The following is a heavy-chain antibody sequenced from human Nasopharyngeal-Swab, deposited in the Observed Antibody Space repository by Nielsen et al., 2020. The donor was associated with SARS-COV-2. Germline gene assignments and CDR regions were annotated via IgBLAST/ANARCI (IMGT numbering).Heavy chain of an antibody. CDR2: ISHNSGT. CDR3: AKEGGTGWFDP. D-gene: IGHD1-14*01. J-gene: IGHJ5*02. CDR1: GVSITSQY. V-gene: IGHV4-59*11. Sequence: SETLSLTCPVSGVSITSQYWSWIRQPPGKGLEWIGYISHNSGTSYNPSLKSRVTMFMDTSKNQFSLRLTSVTAADTAVYYCAKEGGTGWFDPCGQGTLVTVSS.